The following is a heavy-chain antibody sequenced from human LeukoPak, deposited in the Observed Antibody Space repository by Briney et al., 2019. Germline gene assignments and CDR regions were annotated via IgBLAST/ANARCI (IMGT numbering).Heavy chain of an antibody. Sequence: GGSLRLSCAASGSTFSSYAMSWVRQAPGKGLEWVSAISGSGGSTYYADSVKGRFTISRDNSKNTLYLQMNSLRAEDTAVYYCAAFMVRGVIVEDYWGQGTLVTVSS. V-gene: IGHV3-23*01. CDR1: GSTFSSYA. D-gene: IGHD3-10*01. CDR2: ISGSGGST. CDR3: AAFMVRGVIVEDY. J-gene: IGHJ4*02.